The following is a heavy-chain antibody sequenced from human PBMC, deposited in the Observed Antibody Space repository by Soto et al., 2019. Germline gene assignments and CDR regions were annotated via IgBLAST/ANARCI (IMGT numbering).Heavy chain of an antibody. D-gene: IGHD5-18*01. CDR2: IWFDGSNK. J-gene: IGHJ6*02. CDR1: GFTFSSHG. Sequence: GGSLRLSCIASGFTFSSHGMHWVRQAPGKGLEWVAVIWFDGSNKYYADSVKGRFTVSRDNSKNTLYLQMNSRRAEDTAVYYCGSSGRGDFTAMVNYFYYGIDVWGQGTTVTVSS. CDR3: GSSGRGDFTAMVNYFYYGIDV. V-gene: IGHV3-33*01.